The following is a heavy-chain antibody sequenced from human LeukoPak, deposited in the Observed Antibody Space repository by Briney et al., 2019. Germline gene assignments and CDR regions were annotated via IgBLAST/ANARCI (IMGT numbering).Heavy chain of an antibody. V-gene: IGHV3-30-3*01. CDR1: GFTSGSNA. CDR2: ISYDGSNK. D-gene: IGHD1-26*01. CDR3: AREGATEQVFDY. Sequence: GGSLRLSCPASGFTSGSNAMHWSGQPPGKGREGLAVISYDGSNKYYADSVKGRFTISRDNSKNTLYLQMNSLRAEDTAVYYCAREGATEQVFDYWGQGTLVTVSS. J-gene: IGHJ4*02.